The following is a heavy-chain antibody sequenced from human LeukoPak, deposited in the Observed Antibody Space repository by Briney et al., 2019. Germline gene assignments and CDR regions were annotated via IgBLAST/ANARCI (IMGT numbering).Heavy chain of an antibody. J-gene: IGHJ3*02. V-gene: IGHV6-1*01. Sequence: SQTLSLTCAISVDSVSIKSAVCNSVGQSPSGGREWQVWTYLRSSWIYEYALSVRRPVNHIPDTSKNQFSLQMNSVNAEDTGVYFCARAPDDLLHGRAFDIWGQGIRVTVSP. CDR1: VDSVSIKSAV. D-gene: IGHD1-1*01. CDR3: ARAPDDLLHGRAFDI. CDR2: TYLRSSWIY.